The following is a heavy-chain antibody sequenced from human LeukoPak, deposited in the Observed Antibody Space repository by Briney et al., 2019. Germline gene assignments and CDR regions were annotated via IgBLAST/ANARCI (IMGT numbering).Heavy chain of an antibody. V-gene: IGHV4-34*01. Sequence: SKTLSLTCAVYGGSFNAYYWSWIRQPPGEGLEWIGEINHSGTTYFNPSLKSRVTISVDTSKQEFSLRLSSVTAADTAVYYCARCSGNGYDYSWFDPWGQGTLVTVSS. J-gene: IGHJ5*02. CDR3: ARCSGNGYDYSWFDP. CDR2: INHSGTT. CDR1: GGSFNAYY. D-gene: IGHD5-12*01.